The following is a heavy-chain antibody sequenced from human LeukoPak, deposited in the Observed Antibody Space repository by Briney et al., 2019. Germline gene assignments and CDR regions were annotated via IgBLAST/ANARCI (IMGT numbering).Heavy chain of an antibody. D-gene: IGHD6-13*01. CDR2: IYTSGST. J-gene: IGHJ4*02. CDR1: GGSISSYY. Sequence: PSETLSLTCTVSGGSISSYYWSWIRQPAGKGLEWIGRIYTSGSTNYNPSLKSRVSMSVDTSKNQFSLKLSSVTAADTAVYYCARHAGGISATGTRPFDYWGQGTLVTVSS. V-gene: IGHV4-4*07. CDR3: ARHAGGISATGTRPFDY.